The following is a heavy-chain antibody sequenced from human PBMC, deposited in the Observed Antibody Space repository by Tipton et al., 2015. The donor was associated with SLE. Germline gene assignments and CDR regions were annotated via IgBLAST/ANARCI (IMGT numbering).Heavy chain of an antibody. D-gene: IGHD6-6*01. CDR1: GGSISSYY. CDR3: AGRRSSSLDY. V-gene: IGHV4-59*01. Sequence: TLSLTCTVSGGSISSYYWSWIRQPPGKGLEWIGYIYYSGSTNYNPSLKSRVTISVDTSKNQFSLKLSSVTAADTAVYYCAGRRSSSLDYWGQGTLVTVSS. J-gene: IGHJ4*02. CDR2: IYYSGST.